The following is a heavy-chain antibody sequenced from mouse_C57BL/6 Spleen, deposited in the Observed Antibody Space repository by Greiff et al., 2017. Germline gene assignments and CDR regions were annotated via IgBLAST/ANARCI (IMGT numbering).Heavy chain of an antibody. CDR1: GYTFTSYW. CDR3: AVITTVVARAMDD. Sequence: QVQLQQPGAELVKPGASVKLSCKASGYTFTSYWMHWVKQRPGQGLEWIGMIHPNSGSTNYNEKFKSKATLTVDKSSSTAYMQLSSLTSEDSAVYYCAVITTVVARAMDDWGQGTSVTVAS. V-gene: IGHV1-64*01. CDR2: IHPNSGST. D-gene: IGHD1-1*01. J-gene: IGHJ4*01.